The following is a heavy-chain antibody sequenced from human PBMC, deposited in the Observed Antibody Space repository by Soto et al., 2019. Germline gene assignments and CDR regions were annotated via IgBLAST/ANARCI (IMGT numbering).Heavy chain of an antibody. D-gene: IGHD2-2*01. Sequence: SETLSLTCTVSGGSISSYYWSWIRQPPGKGLEWIGYIYYSGSTNYNPSLKSRVTISVDTSKNQFSLKLSSVTAADTAVYYCARAGGYCSSTSCSSYYYYGMDVWGQGTTVTVSS. J-gene: IGHJ6*02. CDR1: GGSISSYY. CDR2: IYYSGST. CDR3: ARAGGYCSSTSCSSYYYYGMDV. V-gene: IGHV4-59*01.